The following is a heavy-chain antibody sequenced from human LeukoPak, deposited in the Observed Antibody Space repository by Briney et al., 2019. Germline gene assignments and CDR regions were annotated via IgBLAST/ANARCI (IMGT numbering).Heavy chain of an antibody. D-gene: IGHD2-2*01. CDR3: AKSAPDCASTTCYLHF. CDR1: GFTFSSYA. J-gene: IGHJ4*02. Sequence: GGSLRLSCAAAGFTFSSYAMSWFRQAPGKGMEWVSVISGSGGRTYYADSVKSRFTISGDNSKNTLYLQMNSLRAEDTAVYYCAKSAPDCASTTCYLHFWGQGTLVTVSS. CDR2: ISGSGGRT. V-gene: IGHV3-23*01.